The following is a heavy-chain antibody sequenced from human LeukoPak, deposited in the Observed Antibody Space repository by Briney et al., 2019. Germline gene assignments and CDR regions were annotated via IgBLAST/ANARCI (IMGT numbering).Heavy chain of an antibody. J-gene: IGHJ4*02. CDR2: ISSSSTTI. CDR3: TRVLYSSAWYGDHY. D-gene: IGHD6-19*01. CDR1: GFTFSSYS. Sequence: GGSLRLSCAASGFTFSSYSMNWVRQAPGKGLEWLSYISSSSTTIYYADSVQGRFTISRYNAKNSLYLQMNSLRAEDTAVYYCTRVLYSSAWYGDHYWGQGALVTVSS. V-gene: IGHV3-48*01.